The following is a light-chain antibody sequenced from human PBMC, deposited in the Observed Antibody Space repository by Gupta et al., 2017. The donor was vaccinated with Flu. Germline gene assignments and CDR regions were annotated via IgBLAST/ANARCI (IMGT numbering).Light chain of an antibody. J-gene: IGLJ1*01. CDR3: NSRDSSGNHYI. Sequence: SSELTQDPPVSVALGQTGVVTCKGDSLRSYYASWYQQKPGQAPVLVIYGKNNRPSGIPDRLSGSSSGNTACLTITGAQAEDEADYYCNSRDSSGNHYIFGTGTKVTVL. CDR2: GKN. CDR1: SLRSYY. V-gene: IGLV3-19*01.